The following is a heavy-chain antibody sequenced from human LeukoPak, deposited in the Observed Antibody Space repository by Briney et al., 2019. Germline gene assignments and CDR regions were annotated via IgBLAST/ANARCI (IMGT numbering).Heavy chain of an antibody. D-gene: IGHD2-2*01. CDR3: AKAHCSPTSCSRIDY. Sequence: GGSLRLSCAASGFTFSSYEMNWVRQAPGKGLEWISYISSSGSTIYYADSVKGRFTISRDNSKNTVYLQMSGLRAEDTALYYCAKAHCSPTSCSRIDYWGQGTLVTVSS. V-gene: IGHV3-48*03. CDR2: ISSSGSTI. J-gene: IGHJ4*02. CDR1: GFTFSSYE.